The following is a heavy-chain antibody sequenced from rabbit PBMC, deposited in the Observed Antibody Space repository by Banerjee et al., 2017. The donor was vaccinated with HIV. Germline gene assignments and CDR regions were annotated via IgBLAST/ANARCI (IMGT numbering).Heavy chain of an antibody. V-gene: IGHV1S45*01. D-gene: IGHD8-1*01. CDR2: IDRSSSGFT. CDR1: GFDFSSYG. J-gene: IGHJ6*01. Sequence: QHQLVESGRALAHPWGYLKLSCKASGFDFSSYGVSWGRQAPGQGLEWIPFIDRSSSGFTYSATWAKGRFSISQTSSTTVTLQRTSPTAADTATYVCERDTGSSFSSYGMDLWGPGTLVTVS. CDR3: ERDTGSSFSSYGMDL.